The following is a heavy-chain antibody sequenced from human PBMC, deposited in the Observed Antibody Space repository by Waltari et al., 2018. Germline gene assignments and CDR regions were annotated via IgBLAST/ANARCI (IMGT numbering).Heavy chain of an antibody. D-gene: IGHD6-13*01. Sequence: QVQLQESGPGLVKPSEILSLTCTVSGGSISSYYWSWIRQPAGKGLEWIGRIYTSGSTNYNPSLKSRVTMSGETSKNQFSLKLRSVTAADTAVYYCARDIGVIAAAPPGMDVWGQGTTVTVSS. J-gene: IGHJ6*02. CDR3: ARDIGVIAAAPPGMDV. CDR2: IYTSGST. V-gene: IGHV4-4*07. CDR1: GGSISSYY.